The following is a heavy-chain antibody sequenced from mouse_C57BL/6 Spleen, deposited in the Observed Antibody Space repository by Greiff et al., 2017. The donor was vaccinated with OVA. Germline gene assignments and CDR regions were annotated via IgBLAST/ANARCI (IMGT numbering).Heavy chain of an antibody. CDR3: ARYYSNYVHFDY. CDR2: IYPGDGDT. CDR1: GYAFSSSW. D-gene: IGHD2-5*01. V-gene: IGHV1-82*01. Sequence: VQLQQSGPELVKPGASVKISCKASGYAFSSSWMNWVKQRPGKGLEWIGRIYPGDGDTNYNGKFKGKATLTADKSSSTAYMQLSSLTSEDSAVYFCARYYSNYVHFDYWGQGTTLTVSS. J-gene: IGHJ2*01.